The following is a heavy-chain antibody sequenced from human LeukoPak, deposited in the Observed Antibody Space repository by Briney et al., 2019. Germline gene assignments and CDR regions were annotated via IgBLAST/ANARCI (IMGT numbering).Heavy chain of an antibody. D-gene: IGHD4-17*01. CDR1: GGSISSYY. V-gene: IGHV4-4*07. J-gene: IGHJ4*02. CDR3: ARLSTVTTSFDY. Sequence: PSETLSLTCTVSGGSISSYYWSWIRQPAGKGLEWIGRIYTSGTTHYNPSLKSRVTMSVDTSKNQFSLKLSSVTAADTAVYYCARLSTVTTSFDYWGQGTQLTVSS. CDR2: IYTSGTT.